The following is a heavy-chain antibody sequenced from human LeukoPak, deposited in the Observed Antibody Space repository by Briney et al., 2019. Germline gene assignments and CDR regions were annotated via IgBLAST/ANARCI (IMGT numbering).Heavy chain of an antibody. CDR2: ISRSSTTI. Sequence: PGGSLRLSCAASGFTFSSYSMNWVRQAPGKGLEWVSYISRSSTTIYYADSVKGRFTISRDNAKNSLYLQMNSLRAEDTAVYYCARDRISGSYRENWFDPWGQGTLVTVSS. CDR3: ARDRISGSYRENWFDP. V-gene: IGHV3-48*01. CDR1: GFTFSSYS. D-gene: IGHD1-26*01. J-gene: IGHJ5*02.